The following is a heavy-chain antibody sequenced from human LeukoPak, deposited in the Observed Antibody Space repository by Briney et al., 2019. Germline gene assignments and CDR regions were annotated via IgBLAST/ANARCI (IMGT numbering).Heavy chain of an antibody. CDR1: GFTFSSYA. CDR2: VSYSGDDI. J-gene: IGHJ4*02. Sequence: QSGGSLRLSCAASGFTFSSYAMRWVRQAPGKGLEWVAAVSYSGDDIYYTDSVKGRFTISRDNSQNTLSLQMDGLRAEDTALYYCAKDRDGYSDLWFPNLYFDLWGQGTLVTVSS. V-gene: IGHV3-23*01. CDR3: AKDRDGYSDLWFPNLYFDL. D-gene: IGHD6-13*01.